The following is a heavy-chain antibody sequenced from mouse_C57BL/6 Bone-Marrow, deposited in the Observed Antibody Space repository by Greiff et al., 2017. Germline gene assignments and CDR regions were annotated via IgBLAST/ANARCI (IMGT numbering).Heavy chain of an antibody. Sequence: QVQLQQPGAELVKPGASVKLSCKASGYTFTSSWMQWVKQRPGQGLEWIGEIDPSDSYTNYNQKFKGKATLTVDTSSSTAYMQLSSLTSEDSAVYYCARVLYYYGSSYEFAYWGQGTLVTVSA. CDR3: ARVLYYYGSSYEFAY. D-gene: IGHD1-1*01. J-gene: IGHJ3*01. CDR1: GYTFTSSW. CDR2: IDPSDSYT. V-gene: IGHV1-50*01.